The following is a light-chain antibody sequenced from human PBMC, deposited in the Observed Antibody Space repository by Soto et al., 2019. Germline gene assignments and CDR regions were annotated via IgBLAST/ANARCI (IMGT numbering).Light chain of an antibody. CDR2: GAS. J-gene: IGKJ1*01. CDR1: RSVSSK. Sequence: EIFMAQAPSSLSVSPVERATLSCRASRSVSSKLAWYQQKPGQAPWLLIYGASTRATGIPARFIGSGSGTEFTLTISSLQSEDFAVYYCQHYNNWPPWTFGQGTKVDI. CDR3: QHYNNWPPWT. V-gene: IGKV3-15*01.